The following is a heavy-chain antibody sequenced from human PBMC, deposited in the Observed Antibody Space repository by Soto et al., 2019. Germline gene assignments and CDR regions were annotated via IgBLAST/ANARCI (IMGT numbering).Heavy chain of an antibody. Sequence: PGESLKISCQVSGYTFTIYWIGWVRQMPGKGVEWMGIICPRGSDNRYSLSFKGQVTISADQSINTAYLQWDSLKASDTAIYYCARPGNTVADHFDLWGQGTPVTVSS. V-gene: IGHV5-51*01. CDR3: ARPGNTVADHFDL. D-gene: IGHD4-17*01. CDR2: ICPRGSDN. CDR1: GYTFTIYW. J-gene: IGHJ4*02.